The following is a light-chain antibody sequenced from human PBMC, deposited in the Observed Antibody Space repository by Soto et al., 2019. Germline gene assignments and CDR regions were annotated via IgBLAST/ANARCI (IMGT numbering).Light chain of an antibody. CDR3: QQYYIYPLP. Sequence: IQMSQFTSTLSASVGDRVTITCRASQGISSYLAWYQQKPGKAPKLLIYAASTLQSGVPSRFSGSGSGTDFTLTISCLQSEDFATYYCQQYYIYPLPFGGG. J-gene: IGKJ4*01. CDR1: QGISSY. V-gene: IGKV1-8*01. CDR2: AAS.